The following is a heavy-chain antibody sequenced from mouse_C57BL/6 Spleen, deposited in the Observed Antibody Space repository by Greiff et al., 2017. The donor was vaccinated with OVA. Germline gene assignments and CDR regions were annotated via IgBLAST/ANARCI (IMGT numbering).Heavy chain of an antibody. CDR2: IDPSDSYT. D-gene: IGHD1-1*01. CDR1: GYTFTSYW. J-gene: IGHJ4*01. Sequence: VKLQQPGAELVRPGTSVKLSCKASGYTFTSYWMHWVKQRPGQGLEWIGVIDPSDSYTNYNQKFKGKATLTVDTSSSTAYMQLSSLTSEDSAVYYCAGYYGYAMDYWGQGTSVTVSS. CDR3: AGYYGYAMDY. V-gene: IGHV1-59*01.